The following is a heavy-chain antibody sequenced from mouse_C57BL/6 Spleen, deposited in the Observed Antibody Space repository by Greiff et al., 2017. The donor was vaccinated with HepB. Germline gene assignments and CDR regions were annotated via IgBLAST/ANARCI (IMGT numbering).Heavy chain of an antibody. J-gene: IGHJ2*01. CDR3: ERSDNWDVWDY. V-gene: IGHV1-4*01. CDR2: INPSSGYT. D-gene: IGHD4-1*01. CDR1: GYTFTSYT. Sequence: QVQLQQSGAELARPGDSVKMSCKASGYTFTSYTMHWVKQRPGQGLEWIGYINPSSGYTTYNQKFKDKATLTADKSSSTAYMQLSSLTSEDSAVYYCERSDNWDVWDYRGQGTTLTVSS.